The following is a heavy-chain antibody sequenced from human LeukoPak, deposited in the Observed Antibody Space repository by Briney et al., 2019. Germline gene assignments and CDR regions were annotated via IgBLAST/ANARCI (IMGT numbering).Heavy chain of an antibody. J-gene: IGHJ3*02. Sequence: GASVKVSCKASGYTFTSYDVHWVRQATGQGLEWMGWMNPYTGNPGYAQKFQGRVTMTRDTSINTVYMEVGSLRSDDTAVYYCARDTTGTGSDSDAFDIWGQGTMVTVSS. CDR3: ARDTTGTGSDSDAFDI. CDR2: MNPYTGNP. V-gene: IGHV1-8*01. CDR1: GYTFTSYD. D-gene: IGHD1-1*01.